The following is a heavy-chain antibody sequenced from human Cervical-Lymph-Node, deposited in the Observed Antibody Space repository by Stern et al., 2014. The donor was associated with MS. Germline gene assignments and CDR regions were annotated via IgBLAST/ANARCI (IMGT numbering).Heavy chain of an antibody. CDR1: GGTFSSLS. D-gene: IGHD6-13*01. CDR2: ITPLFGTA. V-gene: IGHV1-69*01. CDR3: ARDQGGIAAH. J-gene: IGHJ4*02. Sequence: QVQLVQSGAELKKPGSSVKVSCKASGGTFSSLSVSWVRRAPGHGLELLGWITPLFGTANYVQKFQDRLTILADESTETVYMTLSGLRSDDTAVYYCARDQGGIAAHWGQGTLVTVSS.